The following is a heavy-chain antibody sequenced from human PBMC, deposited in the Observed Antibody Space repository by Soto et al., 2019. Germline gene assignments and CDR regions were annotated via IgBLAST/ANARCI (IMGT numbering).Heavy chain of an antibody. CDR3: ARLGIAARQNYYYGMDV. CDR1: GYIFTSYG. Sequence: VASVKVSCKASGYIFTSYGISWVRQAPGQGLEWLGWISAYNGNTNQAQKVQGQVTISADKSISTAYLQWSSLKASDTAMYYCARLGIAARQNYYYGMDVWGQGTTVTVSS. CDR2: ISAYNGNT. J-gene: IGHJ6*02. V-gene: IGHV1-18*01. D-gene: IGHD6-6*01.